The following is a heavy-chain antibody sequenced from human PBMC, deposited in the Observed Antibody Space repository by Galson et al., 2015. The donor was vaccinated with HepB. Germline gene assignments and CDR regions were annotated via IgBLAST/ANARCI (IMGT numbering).Heavy chain of an antibody. D-gene: IGHD4-17*01. CDR1: GGTFSSYA. CDR3: ARDLYGADY. J-gene: IGHJ4*02. Sequence: SVKVSCKASGGTFSSYAISWVRQAPGQGLEWMGIINPSGGSTSHAQKFQGRVTMTRDTSTSTVYMELSSLRSEDTAVYYCARDLYGADYWGQGTLVTVSS. V-gene: IGHV1-46*01. CDR2: INPSGGST.